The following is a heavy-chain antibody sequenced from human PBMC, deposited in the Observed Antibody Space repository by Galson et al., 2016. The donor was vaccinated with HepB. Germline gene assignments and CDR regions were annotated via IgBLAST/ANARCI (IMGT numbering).Heavy chain of an antibody. CDR2: VYYSGST. Sequence: LTCTVSGGSIRNRSYYWGWIRQPPGKGLEWIGNVYYSGSTYYNPSLKSRVTISVDTSKNQFSLKLTSVTAADTAVYYCAKIRVTTFGPDAFDIWGQGTKVTVSS. V-gene: IGHV4-39*01. D-gene: IGHD3-3*01. CDR1: GGSIRNRSYY. J-gene: IGHJ3*02. CDR3: AKIRVTTFGPDAFDI.